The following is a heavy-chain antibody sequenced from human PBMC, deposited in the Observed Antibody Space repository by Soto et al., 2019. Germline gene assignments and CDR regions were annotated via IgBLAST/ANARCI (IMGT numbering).Heavy chain of an antibody. CDR3: ARGGVSSGWYERGAEYFQH. Sequence: GGSLRLSCAASGFTVSSNYMSWVRQAPGKGLEWVSVIYSGGSTYYADSGKGRFTISRDNSKNTLYLQMNSLRAEDTAVYYCARGGVSSGWYERGAEYFQHWGQGTLVTVSS. V-gene: IGHV3-66*01. CDR2: IYSGGST. J-gene: IGHJ1*01. D-gene: IGHD6-19*01. CDR1: GFTVSSNY.